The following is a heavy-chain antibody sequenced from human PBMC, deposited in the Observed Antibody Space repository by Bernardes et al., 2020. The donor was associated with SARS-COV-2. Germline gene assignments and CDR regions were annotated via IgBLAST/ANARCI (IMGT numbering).Heavy chain of an antibody. D-gene: IGHD3-22*01. J-gene: IGHJ3*02. V-gene: IGHV4-31*03. CDR3: ARDLRYNYDSSNWYRSSAFDI. CDR2: IDYSGTA. Sequence: SEPLSLTCSVSGGSMTSGGYYWSWLRQHPGKGLEWIGFIDYSGTAFYNPSLKSRLSMSVDTSRNQFSLTLTSVTAADTAVYYCARDLRYNYDSSNWYRSSAFDIWGQGTMVTVSS. CDR1: GGSMTSGGYY.